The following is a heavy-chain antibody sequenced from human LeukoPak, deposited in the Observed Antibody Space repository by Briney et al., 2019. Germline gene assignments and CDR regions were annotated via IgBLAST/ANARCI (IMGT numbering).Heavy chain of an antibody. CDR1: GGSVSSYY. J-gene: IGHJ4*02. Sequence: KPSETLSLTCSVSGGSVSSYYWSWIRQSPGKGLEWIGYIHNSGRTNYNPSLKSRVTMSVDTSKNQFSLKLSSVTAADTAVYYCARDKGGYYGSGSPFDYWGQGTLVTVSS. D-gene: IGHD3-10*01. CDR3: ARDKGGYYGSGSPFDY. V-gene: IGHV4-59*02. CDR2: IHNSGRT.